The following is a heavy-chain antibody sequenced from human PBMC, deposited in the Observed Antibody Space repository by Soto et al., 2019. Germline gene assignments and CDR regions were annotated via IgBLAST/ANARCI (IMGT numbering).Heavy chain of an antibody. J-gene: IGHJ4*02. CDR2: ISSSSSYI. Sequence: GGSLRLSCAASGFTFTRYSMNWVRQAPGKGLEWVSSISSSSSYIYYADSVKGRFTISRDNAKNSLYLQMNSLRAEDTAVYYCARAPVVTQVDYWGQGTLVTVSS. D-gene: IGHD3-22*01. CDR3: ARAPVVTQVDY. CDR1: GFTFTRYS. V-gene: IGHV3-21*01.